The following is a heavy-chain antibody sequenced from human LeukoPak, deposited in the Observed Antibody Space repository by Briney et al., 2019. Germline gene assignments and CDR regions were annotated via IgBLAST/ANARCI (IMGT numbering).Heavy chain of an antibody. CDR2: IPTDETPT. D-gene: IGHD4-17*01. V-gene: IGHV3-74*01. J-gene: IGHJ4*02. CDR3: AKDSSVPYGITE. Sequence: GGSLRLSCAASGFIFSNFVMHWVRQAPGKGLVWVSRIPTDETPTNYADSVQGRFTISRDNSKNTLSLQMNSLRVEDTALYYCAKDSSVPYGITEWGRGTLVTVSS. CDR1: GFIFSNFV.